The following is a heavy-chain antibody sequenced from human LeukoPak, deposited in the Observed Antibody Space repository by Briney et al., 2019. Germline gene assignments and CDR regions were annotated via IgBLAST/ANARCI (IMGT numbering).Heavy chain of an antibody. CDR1: GFTFSSYW. D-gene: IGHD5-18*01. CDR2: IKQDGSEK. Sequence: GGSLRLSCAASGFTFSSYWMSWVRQAPGKGLEWVANIKQDGSEKYYVDSVKGRFTISRDNAKNPLYLQMNSLRAEDTAVYYCARDGVDTAMVYYYYYYMDVWGKGTTVTVPS. V-gene: IGHV3-7*01. J-gene: IGHJ6*03. CDR3: ARDGVDTAMVYYYYYYMDV.